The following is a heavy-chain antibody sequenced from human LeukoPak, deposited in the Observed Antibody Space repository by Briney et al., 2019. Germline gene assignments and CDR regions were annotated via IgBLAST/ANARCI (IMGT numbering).Heavy chain of an antibody. CDR2: ISSSSSYT. J-gene: IGHJ5*02. CDR3: ARSSVVTAIIGWFDP. Sequence: GGSLRLSCAASGFTFSDYYMSWIRQAPGKGLEWVSYISSSSSYTNYADSVKGRFTISRDNAKNSLYLQMNSLRAEDTAVYYCARSSVVTAIIGWFDPWGQGTLVTVS. CDR1: GFTFSDYY. V-gene: IGHV3-11*06. D-gene: IGHD2-21*02.